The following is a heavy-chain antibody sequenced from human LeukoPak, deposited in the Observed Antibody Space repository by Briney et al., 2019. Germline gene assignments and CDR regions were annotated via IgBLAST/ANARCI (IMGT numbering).Heavy chain of an antibody. CDR3: ARGADQEFDF. Sequence: GASVTVSCKSSGHTLNNHFIHWVRQAPGHGLEWMGMINPRDGSTRTLQRFQGRLTMTRDTSTSTLYMGLSSPRSEDTATYFCARGADQEFDFWGQGTLVTVSS. J-gene: IGHJ4*02. CDR1: GHTLNNHF. V-gene: IGHV1-46*02. CDR2: INPRDGST.